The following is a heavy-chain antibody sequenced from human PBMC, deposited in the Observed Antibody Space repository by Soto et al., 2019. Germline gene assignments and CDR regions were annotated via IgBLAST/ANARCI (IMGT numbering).Heavy chain of an antibody. J-gene: IGHJ6*02. CDR3: AREDQAMVRGVIRYYYGMDV. CDR2: IYYSGST. V-gene: IGHV4-31*03. Sequence: SETLSLTCTVSGGSISSGGYYWSWIRQHPGKGLEWIGYIYYSGSTYYNPSLKSRVTISVDTSKNQSSLKLCSVTAADTAVYYCAREDQAMVRGVIRYYYGMDVWGQGTTVAAPS. D-gene: IGHD3-10*01. CDR1: GGSISSGGYY.